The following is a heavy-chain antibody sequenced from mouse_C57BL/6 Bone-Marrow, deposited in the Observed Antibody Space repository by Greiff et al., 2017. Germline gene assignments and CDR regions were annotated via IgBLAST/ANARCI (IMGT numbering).Heavy chain of an antibody. CDR1: GYTFTDYE. Sequence: QVQLQQSGAELVRPGASVTLSCKASGYTFTDYEMHWVKQTPVHGLEWIGAIDPETGGTAYNQKFKGKAILTADKSSSTAYMELRSLTSEDSAVYYCTRRGYYPFAYGGQGTLVTVSA. V-gene: IGHV1-15*01. CDR3: TRRGYYPFAY. J-gene: IGHJ3*01. D-gene: IGHD2-3*01. CDR2: IDPETGGT.